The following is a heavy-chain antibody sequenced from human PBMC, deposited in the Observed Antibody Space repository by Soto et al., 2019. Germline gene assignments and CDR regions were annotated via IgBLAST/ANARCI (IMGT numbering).Heavy chain of an antibody. D-gene: IGHD3-10*01. J-gene: IGHJ4*02. V-gene: IGHV4-4*07. CDR3: ARDYGSGSYYTFDY. CDR1: GGSISYYY. Sequence: SETLSLTCTVSGGSISYYYWNWVRQPAGKGLEWIGRIYSSGSTNYNPSLKSRISMSIDTSKNQFSLKVRAVTAADTAVYYCARDYGSGSYYTFDYWGQGTQVTVS. CDR2: IYSSGST.